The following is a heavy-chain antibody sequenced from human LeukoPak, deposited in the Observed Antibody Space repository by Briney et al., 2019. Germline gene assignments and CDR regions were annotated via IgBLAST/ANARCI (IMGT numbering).Heavy chain of an antibody. Sequence: SETLSLTCAVSGGSISSSNWWSWVRQPPGKGLEWIGEIYHSGSTNYNPSLKSRVTISVDKSKNQFSLKLSSVTAADTAVYYCARAGTYCTNGVCYKWDAFDIWGQGTMVTVSS. D-gene: IGHD2-8*01. V-gene: IGHV4-4*02. CDR1: GGSISSSNW. CDR2: IYHSGST. J-gene: IGHJ3*02. CDR3: ARAGTYCTNGVCYKWDAFDI.